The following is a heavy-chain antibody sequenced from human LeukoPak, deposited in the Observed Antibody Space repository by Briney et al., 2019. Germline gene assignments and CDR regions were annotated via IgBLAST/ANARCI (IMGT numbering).Heavy chain of an antibody. Sequence: GGSLRLSCAASGFTFSSYSMNWVRQAPGKGLEWVSSISSSSSYIHYADSVKGRFTISRDNAKNSLYLQMNSLRAEDTAVYYCARDIYCSSSSCYYYYGMDVWGQGTTVTVSS. V-gene: IGHV3-21*01. CDR2: ISSSSSYI. CDR1: GFTFSSYS. D-gene: IGHD2-2*01. J-gene: IGHJ6*02. CDR3: ARDIYCSSSSCYYYYGMDV.